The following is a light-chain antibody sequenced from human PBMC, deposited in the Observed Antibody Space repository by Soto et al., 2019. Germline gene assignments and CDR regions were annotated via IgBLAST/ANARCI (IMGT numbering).Light chain of an antibody. Sequence: DFQMTQSPSTLSASVGDRVTITCRASQSVHSWLAWYQQKQGTTPKLLIYRASTLQSGVPSRFAGSGSGTKFTLTINNLQPDDYASYFCQQYNAHPYTFGQGTKLEIK. CDR2: RAS. CDR1: QSVHSW. V-gene: IGKV1-5*03. CDR3: QQYNAHPYT. J-gene: IGKJ2*01.